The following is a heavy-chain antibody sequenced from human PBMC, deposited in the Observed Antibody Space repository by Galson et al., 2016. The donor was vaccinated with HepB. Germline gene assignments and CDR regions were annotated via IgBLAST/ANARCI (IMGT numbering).Heavy chain of an antibody. CDR1: GFIFSSYG. Sequence: SLRLSCAASGFIFSSYGMHWVRQAPGKGLEWVSGMSFDGTNKYYAGSVKGRFTISRDKSKNTLYLQMNSLRAEDTAVYYCAREIPHMVHGGLDYWGQGTLVTVSS. V-gene: IGHV3-30*03. J-gene: IGHJ4*02. CDR2: MSFDGTNK. D-gene: IGHD3-10*01. CDR3: AREIPHMVHGGLDY.